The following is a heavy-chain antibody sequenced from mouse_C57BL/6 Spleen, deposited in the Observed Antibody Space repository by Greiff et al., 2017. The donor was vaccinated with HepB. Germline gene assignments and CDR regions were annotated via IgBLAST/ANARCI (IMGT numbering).Heavy chain of an antibody. J-gene: IGHJ3*01. Sequence: VQLQQPGAELVRPGSSVKLSCKASGYTFTSYWMDWVKQRPGQGLEWIGNIYPSDSETHYNQKFKDKATLTVDKSSSTAYMQLSSLTSEDSAVYYCARRVGYSFAYWGQGTLVTVSA. V-gene: IGHV1-61*01. D-gene: IGHD2-3*01. CDR3: ARRVGYSFAY. CDR1: GYTFTSYW. CDR2: IYPSDSET.